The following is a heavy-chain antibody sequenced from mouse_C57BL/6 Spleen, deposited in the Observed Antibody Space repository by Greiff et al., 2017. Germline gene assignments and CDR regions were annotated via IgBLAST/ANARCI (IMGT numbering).Heavy chain of an antibody. V-gene: IGHV14-4*01. CDR2: IDPENGDT. J-gene: IGHJ1*03. CDR1: GFNIKDDY. Sequence: EVQLQQSGAELVRPGASVKLSCTASGFNIKDDYMHWVKQRPEQGLEWIGWIDPENGDTEYASKFQGKATITADTSSNTAYLQLSSLTSEDTAVYYCTFSGDFDVWGTGTTVTVSS. CDR3: TFSGDFDV. D-gene: IGHD3-2*02.